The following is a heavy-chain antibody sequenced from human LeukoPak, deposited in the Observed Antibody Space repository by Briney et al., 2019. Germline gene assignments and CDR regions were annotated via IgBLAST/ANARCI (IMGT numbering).Heavy chain of an antibody. CDR3: ARGDAVATVTDY. CDR1: GGSFSGYY. D-gene: IGHD5-12*01. V-gene: IGHV4-59*10. J-gene: IGHJ4*02. Sequence: SETLSLTCAVYGGSFSGYYWSWIRQPAGKGLEWIGRIFTSGNTNYNPSLKSRVTMSVDTPKNQVSLRLTSVTAADTAVYYCARGDAVATVTDYWGQGTLVTVSS. CDR2: IFTSGNT.